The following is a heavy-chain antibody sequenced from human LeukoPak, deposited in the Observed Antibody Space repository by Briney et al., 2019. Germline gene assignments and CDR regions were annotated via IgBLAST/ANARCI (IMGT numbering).Heavy chain of an antibody. V-gene: IGHV4-39*01. CDR2: IYYSGGT. D-gene: IGHD6-6*01. Sequence: SETLSLTCTVSGGSISSISHYWGWIRQPPGKGLEWIGSIYYSGGTFYNPSLKSRVTISVGTSNKQFSLRLSSVTAADTAVYYCARHWSTSSNNYFDYWGQGTLVTVSS. J-gene: IGHJ4*02. CDR1: GGSISSISHY. CDR3: ARHWSTSSNNYFDY.